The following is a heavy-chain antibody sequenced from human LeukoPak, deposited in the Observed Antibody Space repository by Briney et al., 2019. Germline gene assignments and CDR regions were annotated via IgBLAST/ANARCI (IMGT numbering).Heavy chain of an antibody. D-gene: IGHD3-22*01. CDR1: GFTFDDYA. CDR2: ISWNSGSI. V-gene: IGHV3-9*03. CDR3: AKGIARYYDSSGYYDY. J-gene: IGHJ4*02. Sequence: PGGSLRLSCAASGFTFDDYAMHWVRQAPGKGLEWVSGISWNSGSIGYADSVKGRFTISRDNAKNSLYLQMNSLRAEDMALYYCAKGIARYYDSSGYYDYWGQGTLVTVSS.